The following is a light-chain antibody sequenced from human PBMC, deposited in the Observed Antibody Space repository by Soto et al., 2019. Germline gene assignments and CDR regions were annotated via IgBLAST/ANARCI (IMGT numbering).Light chain of an antibody. Sequence: EIVLTQSPGTLSLSPGERATLSCRASQSVSSSYLAWYQQKPGQAPRLLIYGASSRATGIPDMFSGSGSGTDFTLTISRLEPEDFAVYYCQQYGSSTYTIGQGTKLEIK. J-gene: IGKJ2*01. CDR2: GAS. CDR3: QQYGSSTYT. CDR1: QSVSSSY. V-gene: IGKV3-20*01.